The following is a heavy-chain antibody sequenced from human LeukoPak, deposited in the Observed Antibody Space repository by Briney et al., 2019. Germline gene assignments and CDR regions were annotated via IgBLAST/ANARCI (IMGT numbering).Heavy chain of an antibody. CDR3: ARGDIVGATTTPFDY. V-gene: IGHV3-23*01. D-gene: IGHD1-26*01. J-gene: IGHJ4*02. CDR2: ISGSGGST. Sequence: QPGGSLRLSCAASGFTFSSYAMSWVRQAPGKGLEWVSAISGSGGSTYYADSVKGRFTISRDNSKNTLYLQMNSLRAEGTAVYYCARGDIVGATTTPFDYWGQGTLVTVSS. CDR1: GFTFSSYA.